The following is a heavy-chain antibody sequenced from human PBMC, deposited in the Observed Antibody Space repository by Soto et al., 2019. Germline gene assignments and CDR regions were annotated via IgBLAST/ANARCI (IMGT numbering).Heavy chain of an antibody. D-gene: IGHD3-10*01. CDR3: SRVPRNNRGAPLDY. V-gene: IGHV3-11*01. Sequence: GGSLRLSCAASGLTFSDYYMAWIRQAPGKGLEWVSYISTAGSTIYYADSVKGRFTISKSIAYLQMNSLKIDDTAVYHCSRVPRNNRGAPLDYWGQGTLVTVSS. CDR2: ISTAGSTI. J-gene: IGHJ4*02. CDR1: GLTFSDYY.